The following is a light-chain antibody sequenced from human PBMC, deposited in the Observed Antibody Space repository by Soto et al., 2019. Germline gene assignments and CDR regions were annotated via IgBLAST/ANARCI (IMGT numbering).Light chain of an antibody. CDR2: KAS. CDR3: QQYNSYSMWT. CDR1: QSISSW. Sequence: DIHMNESPSTVSASVGDRVTITCRASQSISSWLAWYQQKPGKAPKVLIYKASSLESGVPSRFSGSGSGTEFTLTISSLQPDDFATYYCQQYNSYSMWTFGQGTKVDI. V-gene: IGKV1-5*03. J-gene: IGKJ1*01.